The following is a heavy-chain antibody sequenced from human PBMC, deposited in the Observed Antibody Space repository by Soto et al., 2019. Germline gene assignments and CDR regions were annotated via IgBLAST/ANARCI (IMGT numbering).Heavy chain of an antibody. CDR2: IYYIGST. D-gene: IGHD6-13*01. J-gene: IGHJ4*02. Sequence: SETLSLTGTVCGGSISSTNYSWGWVRQPPGKGLQWIGSIYYIGSTYYNPSLQSRLTISVDTSKNQFSLKLSSVTAADTGVYYCARHDRTSWYLEYWGQGTLVAVCS. CDR3: ARHDRTSWYLEY. CDR1: GGSISSTNYS. V-gene: IGHV4-39*01.